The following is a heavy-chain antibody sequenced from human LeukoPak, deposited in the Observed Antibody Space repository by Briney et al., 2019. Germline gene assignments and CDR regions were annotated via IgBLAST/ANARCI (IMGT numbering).Heavy chain of an antibody. CDR2: INPNSGGT. V-gene: IGHV1-2*02. CDR1: GYTFTGYY. D-gene: IGHD6-19*01. CDR3: ARDRSSGWYYYY. Sequence: GASVKVSCKASGYTFTGYYMHWVRQAPGQGLEWMGWINPNSGGTNYAQKFQGRVTMTRDTSISTAYMELSRLKSDDTAVYYCARDRSSGWYYYYWGQGTLVTVSS. J-gene: IGHJ4*02.